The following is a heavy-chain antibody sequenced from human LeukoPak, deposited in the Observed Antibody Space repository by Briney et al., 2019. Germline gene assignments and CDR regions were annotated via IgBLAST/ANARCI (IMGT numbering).Heavy chain of an antibody. D-gene: IGHD3-9*01. Sequence: ASVKVSCKVSGYTLTELSMHWVRQAPGKGPERVGGFDPEDGETIYAQKFQGRVTMTEDTSTDTAYMELSSLRSEDTAVYYCAIGTVLRYFDWLNRYYYGLDVWGQGTTVTVSS. V-gene: IGHV1-24*01. CDR2: FDPEDGET. J-gene: IGHJ6*02. CDR1: GYTLTELS. CDR3: AIGTVLRYFDWLNRYYYGLDV.